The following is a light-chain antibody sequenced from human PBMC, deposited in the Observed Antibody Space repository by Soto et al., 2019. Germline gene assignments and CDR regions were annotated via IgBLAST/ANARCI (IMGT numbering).Light chain of an antibody. J-gene: IGKJ2*01. Sequence: DIVMTQSPDSLAVSLGERATINCKSSQSVLYSSKNKNYLAWYQQRPGQPPKLLIYWASTRESGVPDRFSGSGSGTDFTLTITSLQAEDVAVYDCQQYESTPPTFGQGTKWEI. CDR3: QQYESTPPT. CDR1: QSVLYSSKNKNY. CDR2: WAS. V-gene: IGKV4-1*01.